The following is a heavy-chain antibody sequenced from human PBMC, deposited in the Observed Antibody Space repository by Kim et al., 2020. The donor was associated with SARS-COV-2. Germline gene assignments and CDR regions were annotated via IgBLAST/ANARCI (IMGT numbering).Heavy chain of an antibody. V-gene: IGHV4-59*13. J-gene: IGHJ6*02. CDR1: GGSISSYY. D-gene: IGHD6-6*01. CDR3: ARRDISIAARLSPHYYSYYGMDV. Sequence: SETLSLTCTVSGGSISSYYWSWIRQPPGKGLEWIGYIYYSGSTNYNPSLKSRVTISVDTSKNQFSLKLSSVTAADTAVYYCARRDISIAARLSPHYYSYYGMDVWGQGTTVTVSS. CDR2: IYYSGST.